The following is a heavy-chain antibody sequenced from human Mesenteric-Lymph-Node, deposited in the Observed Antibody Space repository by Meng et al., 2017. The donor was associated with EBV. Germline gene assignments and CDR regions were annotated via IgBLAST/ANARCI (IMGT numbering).Heavy chain of an antibody. CDR3: SNLPYNY. CDR1: GFAFNIFD. J-gene: IGHJ4*02. D-gene: IGHD5-24*01. Sequence: EVGVLEAGGGLVKPGGSRRSLCAVSGFAFNIFDMNWVRQAPGRGLEWVSGISGSGGTTYYADSVKGRFSISRDNSGNTVSLQMNSLRVEDTAVYYCSNLPYNYWGQGTLVTVSS. V-gene: IGHV3-23*01. CDR2: ISGSGGTT.